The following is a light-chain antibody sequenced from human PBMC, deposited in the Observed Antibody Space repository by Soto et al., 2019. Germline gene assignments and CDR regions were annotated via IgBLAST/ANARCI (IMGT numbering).Light chain of an antibody. J-gene: IGLJ2*01. V-gene: IGLV1-40*01. CDR2: GNT. Sequence: QSALTQPPSVSGAPGQRVTISCTGSSSNIGARYDVHWYQQLPGTAPKLLIYGNTNRPSGVPDRFSGSKSGTSASLAITGLQAEDEADYYCQSYDSSLSEVAFGGGTKLTVL. CDR1: SSNIGARYD. CDR3: QSYDSSLSEVA.